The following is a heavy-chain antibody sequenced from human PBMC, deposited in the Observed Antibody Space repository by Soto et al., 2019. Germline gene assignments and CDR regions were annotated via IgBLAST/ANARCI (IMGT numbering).Heavy chain of an antibody. CDR2: IYWHDDK. V-gene: IGHV2-5*01. CDR3: AHSARYYDILTGQYFPRNFDY. D-gene: IGHD3-9*01. CDR1: GFSLRTSGVG. Sequence: QITLKESGPTLVKPTQTLTLTCTFSGFSLRTSGVGVGWIRQPPGKALEWLALIYWHDDKRYSPSLQNRLTITKDTSKNQEVLTMTNMDPVDTATYYCAHSARYYDILTGQYFPRNFDYWGQGTLVTVSS. J-gene: IGHJ4*02.